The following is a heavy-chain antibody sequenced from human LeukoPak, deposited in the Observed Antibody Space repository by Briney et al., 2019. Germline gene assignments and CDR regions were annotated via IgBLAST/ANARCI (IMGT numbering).Heavy chain of an antibody. CDR1: EFTFSSYT. V-gene: IGHV3-23*01. Sequence: GGSLRLSCADSEFTFSSYTVNWVRQAPGKGLEWVSGISSLGVSTYYADSVRGRFIISRDNSENTVYLQMDSLGTEDTAVYYCTRMPSTEIYYFYYMDVWGKGTTVTVSS. CDR3: TRMPSTEIYYFYYMDV. J-gene: IGHJ6*03. D-gene: IGHD2-2*01. CDR2: ISSLGVST.